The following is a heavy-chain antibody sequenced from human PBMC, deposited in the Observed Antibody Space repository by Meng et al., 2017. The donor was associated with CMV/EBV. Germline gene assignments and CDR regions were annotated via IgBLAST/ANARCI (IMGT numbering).Heavy chain of an antibody. Sequence: LRLSCAISGDSVSSNSAAWNWIRQSPSRGLERLGRTYYRSKWYNDYAVSVKSRMTINPDTSKNQFSLQLNSVTPEDTAVYYCARAPGIWSPYYFDYWGQGTLVTVSS. J-gene: IGHJ4*02. D-gene: IGHD2-15*01. V-gene: IGHV6-1*01. CDR3: ARAPGIWSPYYFDY. CDR1: GDSVSSNSAA. CDR2: TYYRSKWYN.